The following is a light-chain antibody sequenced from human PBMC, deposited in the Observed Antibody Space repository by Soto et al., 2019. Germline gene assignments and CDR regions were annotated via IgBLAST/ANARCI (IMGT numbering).Light chain of an antibody. CDR2: AAS. Sequence: DIQMTQSPSSVSASVGDRVTITCRASQGIVSCVAWDQQKPGKAPKLLIYAASSLQSGGPSRFSGSGSGTDFTLTISSLQPEDFATYYCQQANSFPSITFGQGTRLEI. CDR1: QGIVSC. J-gene: IGKJ5*01. CDR3: QQANSFPSIT. V-gene: IGKV1-12*02.